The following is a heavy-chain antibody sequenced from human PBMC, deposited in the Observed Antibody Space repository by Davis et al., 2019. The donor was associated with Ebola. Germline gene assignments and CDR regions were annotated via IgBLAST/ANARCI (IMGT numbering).Heavy chain of an antibody. CDR1: GYTFTSHD. CDR3: ATPGELGNWFDP. CDR2: MNPNSGNT. Sequence: AASVTVSCKASGYTFTSHDINWVRQATGQGLEWVGWMNPNSGNTGYAQKFLGRVTMTRNTSISTAYMELSRLRSDDTAVYYCATPGELGNWFDPWGQGTLVTVSS. J-gene: IGHJ5*02. D-gene: IGHD1-26*01. V-gene: IGHV1-8*01.